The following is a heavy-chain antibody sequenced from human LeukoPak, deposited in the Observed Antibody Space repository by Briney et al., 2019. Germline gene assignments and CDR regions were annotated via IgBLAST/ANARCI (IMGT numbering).Heavy chain of an antibody. J-gene: IGHJ4*02. CDR1: GGSISSGGYY. Sequence: SETLSLTCTVSGGSISSGGYYWSWIRQPPGKGLEWIGYIYHSGSTYYNPSLKSRVTISVDKSKNHFSLNLNSVTAADTAVYYCARGGRYSYGRRVYDFEYWGQGTLVTVSS. D-gene: IGHD3-16*02. V-gene: IGHV4-30-2*01. CDR3: ARGGRYSYGRRVYDFEY. CDR2: IYHSGST.